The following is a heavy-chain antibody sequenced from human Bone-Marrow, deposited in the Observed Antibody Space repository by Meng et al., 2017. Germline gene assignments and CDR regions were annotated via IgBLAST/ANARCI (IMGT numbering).Heavy chain of an antibody. D-gene: IGHD3-10*01. J-gene: IGHJ5*02. CDR2: ISYDGSNK. CDR1: GFTFSSYA. Sequence: GGSLRLSCAASGFTFSSYAMHWVRQAPGKGLEGVAVISYDGSNKYYADSVKGRFTISRDNSKNTLYLQMNSLRAEDTAVYYCARGARGSGSYFRARFDPWGQGTLVTVSS. CDR3: ARGARGSGSYFRARFDP. V-gene: IGHV3-30*07.